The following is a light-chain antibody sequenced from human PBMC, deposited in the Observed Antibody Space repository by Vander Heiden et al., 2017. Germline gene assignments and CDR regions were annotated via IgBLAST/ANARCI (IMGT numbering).Light chain of an antibody. J-gene: IGKJ3*01. V-gene: IGKV1-8*01. CDR2: AAS. CDR1: QDISSS. Sequence: AIRMTQSPSSFSASTGDRVTITCRASQDISSSLAWYQQKPGKAPKLLIFAASTMQSGAPSRFSGSGSGTDFTLTIDCLQSEDFATYYCQQYEDYAFTFGHETRVDIK. CDR3: QQYEDYAFT.